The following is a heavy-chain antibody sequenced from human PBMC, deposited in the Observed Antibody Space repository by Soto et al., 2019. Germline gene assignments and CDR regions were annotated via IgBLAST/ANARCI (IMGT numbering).Heavy chain of an antibody. Sequence: SETLSLTCTVSGGSISSYSWSWIRKSPGKGLEWIGYIYSSGSTNYNPSLKSRVTISVDTSKNQFSLKLSSVTAADTAVYYCERTYDSSGYLPLDVWGQGTTVTVSS. CDR2: IYSSGST. CDR1: GGSISSYS. V-gene: IGHV4-59*01. CDR3: ERTYDSSGYLPLDV. J-gene: IGHJ6*02. D-gene: IGHD3-22*01.